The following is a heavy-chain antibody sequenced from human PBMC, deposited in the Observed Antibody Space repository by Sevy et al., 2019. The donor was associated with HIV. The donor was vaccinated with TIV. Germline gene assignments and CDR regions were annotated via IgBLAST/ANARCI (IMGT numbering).Heavy chain of an antibody. J-gene: IGHJ4*02. Sequence: GGSLRLSCAVSGFSFSNYWMSWVRRAPGKGLEWVANVKEDGSEKHYVDSVKGRFTISRDNTKNSLFLQMNSMRAEDTALYYCAGYNNLGYWGQGTLVTVSS. D-gene: IGHD1-1*01. CDR1: GFSFSNYW. CDR2: VKEDGSEK. CDR3: AGYNNLGY. V-gene: IGHV3-7*01.